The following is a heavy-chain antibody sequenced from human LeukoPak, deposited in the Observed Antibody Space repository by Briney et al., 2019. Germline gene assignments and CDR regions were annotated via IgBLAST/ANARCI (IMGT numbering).Heavy chain of an antibody. Sequence: GSLRLSCAASGFTFSSYAMSWVRQAPGKGLEWVSAISGSGGSTYYADSVKGRFTISRDNSKNTLYLQMNSLRAEDTAVYYCAKTPTYDFWSGPYWYFGLWGRGTLVTVSS. CDR3: AKTPTYDFWSGPYWYFGL. D-gene: IGHD3-3*01. J-gene: IGHJ2*01. CDR2: ISGSGGST. V-gene: IGHV3-23*01. CDR1: GFTFSSYA.